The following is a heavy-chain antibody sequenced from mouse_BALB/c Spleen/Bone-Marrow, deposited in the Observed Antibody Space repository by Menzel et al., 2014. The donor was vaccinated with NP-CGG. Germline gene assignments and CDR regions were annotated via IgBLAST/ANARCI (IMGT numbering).Heavy chain of an antibody. CDR1: GYAFSTYW. V-gene: IGHV1-80*01. J-gene: IGHJ3*01. CDR2: IYPGNGNA. D-gene: IGHD2-1*01. Sequence: QVQLQQSGAELVRPGSSVKISCKASGYAFSTYWMNWVKRRPGQGLEWIGQIYPGNGNADYNGKFKDKATLTADKSSRTAYMHLSSLTSEDSAVYFCSRGGNYGTYWGQGTLVTVSA. CDR3: SRGGNYGTY.